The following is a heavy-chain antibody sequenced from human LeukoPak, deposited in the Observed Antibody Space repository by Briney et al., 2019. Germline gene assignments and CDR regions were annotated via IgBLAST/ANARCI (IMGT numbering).Heavy chain of an antibody. J-gene: IGHJ5*02. CDR3: AGLGASGNGYLSWFDP. CDR1: GASTSSSNYY. CDR2: IYYSGNS. V-gene: IGHV4-61*05. Sequence: PSETLSLTCTVSGASTSSSNYYWGWIRQRPGKGLEWIGYIYYSGNSNYNPSLKSRVTISVDTSKNQFSLKLSSVTAADTAVYYCAGLGASGNGYLSWFDPWGQGTLVTVSS. D-gene: IGHD3-22*01.